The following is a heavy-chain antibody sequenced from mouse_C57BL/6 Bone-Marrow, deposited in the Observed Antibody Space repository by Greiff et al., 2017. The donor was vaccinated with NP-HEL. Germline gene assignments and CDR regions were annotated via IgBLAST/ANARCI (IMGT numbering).Heavy chain of an antibody. CDR1: GYAFSSSW. J-gene: IGHJ4*01. V-gene: IGHV1-82*01. CDR2: IYPGDGDT. Sequence: QVQLKQSGPELVKPGASVKISCKASGYAFSSSWMNWVKQRPGKGLEWIGRIYPGDGDTNYNGKFKGKATLTADKSSSTAYMQLSSLTSEDSAVYFCAQYYYGTHYYAMDYWGQGTSVTVSS. D-gene: IGHD1-1*01. CDR3: AQYYYGTHYYAMDY.